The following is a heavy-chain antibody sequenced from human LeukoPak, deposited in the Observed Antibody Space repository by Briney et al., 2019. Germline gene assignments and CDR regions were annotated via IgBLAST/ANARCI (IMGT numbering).Heavy chain of an antibody. CDR1: GGSISSSNW. CDR2: IYHSGST. V-gene: IGHV4-4*02. D-gene: IGHD2-15*01. Sequence: NPSGTLSLTCAVSGGSISSSNWWSWVRQPPGKGLEWIGEIYHSGSTNYNPSLKSRVTISVDKSKNQFSLKLSSVTAADTAVYYCARLVPYCSGGSCYLFDYWGQGTLVTVSS. J-gene: IGHJ4*02. CDR3: ARLVPYCSGGSCYLFDY.